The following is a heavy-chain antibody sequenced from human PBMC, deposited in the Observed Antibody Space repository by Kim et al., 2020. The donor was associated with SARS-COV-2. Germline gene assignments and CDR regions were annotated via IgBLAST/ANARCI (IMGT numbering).Heavy chain of an antibody. D-gene: IGHD3-10*01. CDR1: GFTFSDYY. V-gene: IGHV3-11*06. J-gene: IGHJ4*02. CDR2: ISSSSSYT. Sequence: GGSLRLSCAASGFTFSDYYMSWIRQAPGKGLEWVSYISSSSSYTNYADSVKGRFTISRDNAKNSLYLQMNSLRAEDTAVYYCTRARLPLARYYGSGSYPFDYWGQGTLVTVSS. CDR3: TRARLPLARYYGSGSYPFDY.